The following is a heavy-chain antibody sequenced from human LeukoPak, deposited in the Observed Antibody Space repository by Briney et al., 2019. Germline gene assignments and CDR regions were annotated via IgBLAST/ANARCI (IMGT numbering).Heavy chain of an antibody. J-gene: IGHJ4*02. CDR1: GGTFSSYA. D-gene: IGHD3-22*01. Sequence: TVKVSCKASGGTFSSYAISWVRQAPGQGLEWMGGIIPIFGTANYAQKFQGRVTITADESTSTAYMELSSVRSEDTAVYYCAREGTYYDSSGYYFWGQGTLVTVSS. CDR3: AREGTYYDSSGYYF. V-gene: IGHV1-69*13. CDR2: IIPIFGTA.